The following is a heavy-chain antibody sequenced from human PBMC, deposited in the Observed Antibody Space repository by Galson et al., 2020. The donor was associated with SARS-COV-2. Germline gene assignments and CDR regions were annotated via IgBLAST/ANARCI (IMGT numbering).Heavy chain of an antibody. CDR1: GGTFSSYA. D-gene: IGHD3-10*01. CDR3: ARAGWGSGSPIYYYYGMDV. CDR2: IIPIFGTA. J-gene: IGHJ6*02. V-gene: IGHV1-69*13. Sequence: SVKVSCKASGGTFSSYAISWVRQAPGQGLAWMAGIIPIFGTANYAQKFQGRVTITADESTSTAYMELSSLRSEDTAVYYCARAGWGSGSPIYYYYGMDVWGQGTTVTVSS.